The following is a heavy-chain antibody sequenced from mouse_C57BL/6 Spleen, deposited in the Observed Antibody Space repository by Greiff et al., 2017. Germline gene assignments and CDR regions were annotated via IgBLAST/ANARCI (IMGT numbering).Heavy chain of an antibody. D-gene: IGHD1-1*01. CDR3: ARGDYGSAWFAY. V-gene: IGHV1-7*01. J-gene: IGHJ3*01. CDR1: GYTFTSYW. Sequence: QVQLKQSGAELAKPGASVKLSCKASGYTFTSYWMHWVKQRPGQGLEWIGYINPSSGYTKYNQKFKDKAPLTADKSSSTAYMQLSSLTYEDSAVYYCARGDYGSAWFAYWGQGTLVTVSA. CDR2: INPSSGYT.